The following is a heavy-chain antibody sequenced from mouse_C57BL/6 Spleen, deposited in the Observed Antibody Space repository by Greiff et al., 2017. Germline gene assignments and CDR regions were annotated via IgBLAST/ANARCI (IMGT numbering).Heavy chain of an antibody. CDR2: IDPSDSYT. CDR3: ARSGDGYSYFDY. J-gene: IGHJ2*01. V-gene: IGHV1-69*01. D-gene: IGHD2-3*01. CDR1: GYTFTSYW. Sequence: VQLQQSGAELVMPGASVKLSCKASGYTFTSYWMHWVKQRPGQGLEWIGEIDPSDSYTNYNQKFKGKSTLTVDKSSSTAYMQLSSLTSEDSAVYYCARSGDGYSYFDYWGQGTTLTVSS.